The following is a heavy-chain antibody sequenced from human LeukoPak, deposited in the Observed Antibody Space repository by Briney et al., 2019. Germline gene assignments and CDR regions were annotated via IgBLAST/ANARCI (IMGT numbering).Heavy chain of an antibody. V-gene: IGHV3-74*01. Sequence: GGPLRLSCAASGLTFSTYWMHWVRHDPGKGRVWGSRISSDAGITSYTDPVKGRFTISRDNAKNTLYLQMNSLRAEDTALYYCATSARTYIGSSLDYWGQGTLVTVSS. CDR3: ATSARTYIGSSLDY. J-gene: IGHJ4*02. CDR2: ISSDAGIT. D-gene: IGHD2-15*01. CDR1: GLTFSTYW.